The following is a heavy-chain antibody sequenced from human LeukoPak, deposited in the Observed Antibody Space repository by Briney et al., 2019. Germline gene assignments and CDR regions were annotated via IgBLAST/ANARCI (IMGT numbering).Heavy chain of an antibody. J-gene: IGHJ4*02. CDR3: AKKTSYCAGDCFPYYFDY. CDR1: GFTFSSYT. D-gene: IGHD2-21*02. V-gene: IGHV3-23*01. CDR2: ITGSSDST. Sequence: GGSLRLSCAASGFTFSSYTMTWVRQAPGKGLEWVSGITGSSDSTYYADSVKGRFTISRDNSKNTLFLQMNSLRAEDTAVYYCAKKTSYCAGDCFPYYFDYWDQGTLVTVSS.